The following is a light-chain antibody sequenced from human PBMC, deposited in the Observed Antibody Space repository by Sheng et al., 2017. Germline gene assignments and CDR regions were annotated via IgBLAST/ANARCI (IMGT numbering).Light chain of an antibody. CDR3: CAYTDRGTLI. Sequence: QSALTQPASVFGSPGQSITISCTGASSDIGSYNFVSWYQHHPGKAPKVLIYEISKRPSGVSDRFSGSRSGNTASLTISGLQAEDGADYYCCAYTDRGTLIFGGGTKLTVL. J-gene: IGLJ2*01. V-gene: IGLV2-23*02. CDR2: EIS. CDR1: SSDIGSYNF.